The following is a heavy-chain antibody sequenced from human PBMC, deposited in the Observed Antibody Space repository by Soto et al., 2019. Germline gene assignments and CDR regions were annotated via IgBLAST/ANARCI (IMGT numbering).Heavy chain of an antibody. V-gene: IGHV1-18*01. Sequence: GASVKVSCKASGYTFSSYGISWVRQAPGQGLEWMGWISGYSGHTYYAQKFQGRVTMTTDTSTNTVYMELRSLRSDDTAVYYCARAPLTAITGLLTFDYWGQGTLVTVSS. CDR3: ARAPLTAITGLLTFDY. CDR1: GYTFSSYG. CDR2: ISGYSGHT. J-gene: IGHJ4*02. D-gene: IGHD1-20*01.